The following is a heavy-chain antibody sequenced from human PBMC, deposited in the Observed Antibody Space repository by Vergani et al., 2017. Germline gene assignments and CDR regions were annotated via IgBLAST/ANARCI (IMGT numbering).Heavy chain of an antibody. CDR1: GYTFTGYY. D-gene: IGHD3-9*01. Sequence: QVQLVQSGAEVKKPGASVKVSCKASGYTFTGYYMHWVRQAPGQGLEWMGWINPNSGGTNYAQKFQGRVTMTRDTSISTAYKELSRLRSDDTAVYFCARVMYRDEASTGYRLEGMDIWRQGTTVTISS. J-gene: IGHJ6*01. CDR3: ARVMYRDEASTGYRLEGMDI. V-gene: IGHV1-2*02. CDR2: INPNSGGT.